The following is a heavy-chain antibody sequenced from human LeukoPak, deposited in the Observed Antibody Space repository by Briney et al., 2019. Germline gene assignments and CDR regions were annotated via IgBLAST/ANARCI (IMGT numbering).Heavy chain of an antibody. Sequence: TGGSLRLSCAASGFTFNNAAMTWVRQAPGQGLEWVSTITGSDDTTYYADSVKGRFTISRDFSTNIAHLQMNSLRTEDTAIYYCAKGPQLYSGYHPDYWGQGTLVTVSS. J-gene: IGHJ4*02. V-gene: IGHV3-23*01. CDR2: ITGSDDTT. CDR1: GFTFNNAA. CDR3: AKGPQLYSGYHPDY. D-gene: IGHD5-12*01.